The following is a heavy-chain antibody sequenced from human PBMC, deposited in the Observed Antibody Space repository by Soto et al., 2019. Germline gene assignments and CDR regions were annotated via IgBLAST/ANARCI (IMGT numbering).Heavy chain of an antibody. D-gene: IGHD2-2*01. J-gene: IGHJ1*01. Sequence: SETLCLTCAVSGYSISSGYYWGWIRQPPGTGLEWIGSLYHSGSTFYNPSLKSRVTISVDTSKNQFSLKVNSVSAADTAVYYCAVGYCGSTSCSREYFQHWGQGTLVT. CDR2: LYHSGST. V-gene: IGHV4-38-2*01. CDR3: AVGYCGSTSCSREYFQH. CDR1: GYSISSGYY.